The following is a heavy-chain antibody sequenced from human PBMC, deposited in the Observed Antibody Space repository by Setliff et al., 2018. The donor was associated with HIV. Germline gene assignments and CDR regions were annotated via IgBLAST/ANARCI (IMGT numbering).Heavy chain of an antibody. CDR1: GGSMRSNIYY. J-gene: IGHJ4*02. V-gene: IGHV4-39*01. Sequence: SETLSLTCSVSGGSMRSNIYYWGWIRLSPTKGLEWIGSIYYSGSTYYNSSLKSRVTISVDTSKNQFSLKLGSVTATDTAVYYCARHAIVDTAGRGFDYWGQGTLVTVSS. CDR2: IYYSGST. D-gene: IGHD5-18*01. CDR3: ARHAIVDTAGRGFDY.